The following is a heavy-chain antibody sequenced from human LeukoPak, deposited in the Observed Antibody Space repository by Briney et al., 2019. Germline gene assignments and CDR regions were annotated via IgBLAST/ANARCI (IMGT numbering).Heavy chain of an antibody. J-gene: IGHJ6*02. CDR2: IYYSGST. Sequence: SETLSLTCTVSGGSISSYYWSWIRQPPGKGLEWIGSIYYSGSTNYNPSLKSRVTISVDTSKNQFSLKLSSVTAADTAVYYCARDQVDYYYGMDVWGQGTTVTVSS. V-gene: IGHV4-59*01. CDR3: ARDQVDYYYGMDV. CDR1: GGSISSYY.